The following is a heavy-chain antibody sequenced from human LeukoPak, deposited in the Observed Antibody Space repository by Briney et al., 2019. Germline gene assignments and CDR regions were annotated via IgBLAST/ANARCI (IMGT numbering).Heavy chain of an antibody. CDR1: GYSFTSYW. Sequence: GESLKISCKGSGYSFTSYWIGWVRQMPGKGLEWMGIIYPGDSDTRYSPSFQGQVTISADKSISTAYLQWSSLKASDTAMYYCARQGEDYGDYGGFDYWGQGTLVTVSS. J-gene: IGHJ4*02. CDR3: ARQGEDYGDYGGFDY. CDR2: IYPGDSDT. V-gene: IGHV5-51*01. D-gene: IGHD4-17*01.